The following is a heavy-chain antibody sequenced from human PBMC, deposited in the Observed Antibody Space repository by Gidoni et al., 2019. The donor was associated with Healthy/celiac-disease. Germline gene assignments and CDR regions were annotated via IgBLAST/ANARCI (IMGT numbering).Heavy chain of an antibody. D-gene: IGHD2-21*01. CDR2: ISSSSSYI. Sequence: EVQLVESGGGLVKPGGSLRLSCAASGFTFRSYSINWVRQAPGKGLVWVSSISSSSSYIYYADSVKGRFTISRDNAKNSLYLQMNSLRAEDTAVYYCARDRGRRLLQLRGHFDYWGQGTLVTVSS. V-gene: IGHV3-21*01. CDR3: ARDRGRRLLQLRGHFDY. CDR1: GFTFRSYS. J-gene: IGHJ4*02.